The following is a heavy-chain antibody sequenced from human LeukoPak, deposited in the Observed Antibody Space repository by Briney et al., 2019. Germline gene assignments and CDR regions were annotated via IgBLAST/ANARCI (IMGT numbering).Heavy chain of an antibody. CDR3: AKTPLVVAAISNWFDP. CDR1: GFTFSSYA. V-gene: IGHV3-23*01. CDR2: ISGSGGST. Sequence: GGSLRLSCAASGFTFSSYAVSWVRQAPGKGLEWVSAISGSGGSTYYADSVKGRFTISRDNSKNTLYLQMNSLRAEDTAVYYCAKTPLVVAAISNWFDPWGQGTLVTVSS. J-gene: IGHJ5*02. D-gene: IGHD2-15*01.